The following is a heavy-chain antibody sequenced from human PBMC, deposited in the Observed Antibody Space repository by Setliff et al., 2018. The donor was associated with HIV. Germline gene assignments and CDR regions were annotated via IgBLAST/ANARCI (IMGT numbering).Heavy chain of an antibody. CDR1: GYTFTSYA. J-gene: IGHJ6*03. V-gene: IGHV1-18*01. CDR2: ISAHNGNT. D-gene: IGHD3-3*01. Sequence: ASVKVSCKASGYTFTSYAFNWVRQAPGQGLEWMGWISAHNGNTNYAQKFQGRVTMTTDTSTSTGYMELRSLRSDDTAVYYCASPNRETTYDLWTPYYYYDYMDVWGKGTTVTVSS. CDR3: ASPNRETTYDLWTPYYYYDYMDV.